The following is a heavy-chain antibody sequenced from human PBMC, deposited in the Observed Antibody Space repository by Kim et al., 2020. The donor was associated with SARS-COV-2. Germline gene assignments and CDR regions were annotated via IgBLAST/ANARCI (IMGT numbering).Heavy chain of an antibody. J-gene: IGHJ4*02. CDR3: ARGKGFGEFYYFDY. D-gene: IGHD3-10*01. V-gene: IGHV3-33*05. Sequence: GGSLRLSCAASGFTFSSYGMHWVRQAPGKGLEWVAVISYDGSNKYYADSVKGRFTISRDNSKNTLYLQMNSLRAEDTAVYYCARGKGFGEFYYFDYWGQGTLVTVSS. CDR2: ISYDGSNK. CDR1: GFTFSSYG.